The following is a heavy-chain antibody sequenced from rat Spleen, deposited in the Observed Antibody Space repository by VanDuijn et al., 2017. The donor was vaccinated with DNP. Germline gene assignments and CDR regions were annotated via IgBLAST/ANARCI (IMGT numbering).Heavy chain of an antibody. CDR1: GFTFSSYW. J-gene: IGHJ2*01. CDR2: INTDGSRT. D-gene: IGHD1-9*01. CDR3: ARRGYYAYKGDF. V-gene: IGHV5-58*01. Sequence: EVQLVETGGGLVQPGRSLKLSCVASGFTFSSYWMYWIRQVPGKGLEWVASINTDGSRTYYRDSVKGRFTISRDNAKSTLYLHMNSLGSEDTATYYCARRGYYAYKGDFWGQGVMVAVSS.